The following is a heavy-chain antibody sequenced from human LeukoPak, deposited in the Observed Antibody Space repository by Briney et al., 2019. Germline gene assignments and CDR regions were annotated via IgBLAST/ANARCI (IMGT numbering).Heavy chain of an antibody. V-gene: IGHV4-34*01. CDR3: ARGYYGSGKPRNYYYYYGMDV. CDR1: GGCFSGYY. D-gene: IGHD3-10*01. Sequence: PSETLSLTCAVYGGCFSGYYWSWIRQPPGKGLEWIGEINHSGSTNYNPSLKSRVTISVDTSKNQFSLKLSSVTAADTAVYYCARGYYGSGKPRNYYYYYGMDVWGKGTTVTVSS. J-gene: IGHJ6*04. CDR2: INHSGST.